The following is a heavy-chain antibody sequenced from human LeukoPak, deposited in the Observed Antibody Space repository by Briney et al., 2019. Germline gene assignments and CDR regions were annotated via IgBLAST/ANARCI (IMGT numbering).Heavy chain of an antibody. Sequence: ASVKVSCKASGYTFTSYGISWVRQAPGQGLEWMGWISAYNGNTNYAQKLQGRVTMTTDTSTSTAYMELRSLRSDDTAVYYCARDYCSGGSCYSNWFDPWGQGALVTVSS. CDR2: ISAYNGNT. CDR3: ARDYCSGGSCYSNWFDP. V-gene: IGHV1-18*01. J-gene: IGHJ5*02. D-gene: IGHD2-15*01. CDR1: GYTFTSYG.